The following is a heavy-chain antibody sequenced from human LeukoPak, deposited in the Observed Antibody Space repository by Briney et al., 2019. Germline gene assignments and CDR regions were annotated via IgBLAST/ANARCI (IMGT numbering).Heavy chain of an antibody. J-gene: IGHJ4*02. CDR3: ARHRRGVHTYYDILTGYSTHDY. Sequence: SETLSLTCAVSGYSISSGYYWGWIRPPPGKGLEWIGSIYHSGSTYYNPSLKSRVTISVDTSKNQFSLKLSSVTAADTAVYYCARHRRGVHTYYDILTGYSTHDYWGRGTLVTVSS. V-gene: IGHV4-38-2*01. CDR2: IYHSGST. CDR1: GYSISSGYY. D-gene: IGHD3-9*01.